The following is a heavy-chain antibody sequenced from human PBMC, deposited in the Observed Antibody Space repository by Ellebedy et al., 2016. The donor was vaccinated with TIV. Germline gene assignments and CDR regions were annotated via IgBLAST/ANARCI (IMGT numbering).Heavy chain of an antibody. CDR2: TKNKVNSYTT. CDR3: ASGDYYYDSSGYFVDY. V-gene: IGHV3-72*01. J-gene: IGHJ4*02. CDR1: GFTFSDHY. D-gene: IGHD3-22*01. Sequence: PGGSLRLSCAASGFTFSDHYMDWVRQAPGKGLEWVCRTKNKVNSYTTEYAASGKGRFTISRDDSKNSVYLQMNSLKTEDTAVYYCASGDYYYDSSGYFVDYWGQGTLVTVSS.